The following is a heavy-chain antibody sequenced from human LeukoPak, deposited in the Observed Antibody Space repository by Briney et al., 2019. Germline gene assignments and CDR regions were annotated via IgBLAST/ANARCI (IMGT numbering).Heavy chain of an antibody. CDR3: ANAGAQGTTGDAFDI. J-gene: IGHJ3*02. CDR2: INPNSGGT. CDR1: GYTFTGYY. V-gene: IGHV1-2*02. D-gene: IGHD1-7*01. Sequence: GASVKVSCKASGYTFTGYYMHWVRQAPGQGLEWMGWINPNSGGTNYAQKFQGRVTMTRDTSISTAYMELSRLRSDDTAVYYCANAGAQGTTGDAFDIWGQGTMVTVSS.